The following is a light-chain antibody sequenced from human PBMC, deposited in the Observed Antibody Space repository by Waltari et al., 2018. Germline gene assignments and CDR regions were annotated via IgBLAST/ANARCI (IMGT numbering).Light chain of an antibody. Sequence: DIVMTQSPDSLAVSLGERATIHCNSSQSILFSSTKKSYLAWYQQKPGQSPKLVIYWASTRESGVPDRFSGSGSGTAVTLTISSLQAEDVAVYYCQQYYSNPRTFGQGTKVEIK. CDR2: WAS. V-gene: IGKV4-1*01. J-gene: IGKJ1*01. CDR1: QSILFSSTKKSY. CDR3: QQYYSNPRT.